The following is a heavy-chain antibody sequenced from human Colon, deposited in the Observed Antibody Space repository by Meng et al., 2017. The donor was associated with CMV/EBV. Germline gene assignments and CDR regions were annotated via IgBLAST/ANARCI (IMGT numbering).Heavy chain of an antibody. CDR2: INSNSGAT. CDR1: GYTFSDYH. Sequence: VQVVQSGAEVKKPGASVKVSCKASGYTFSDYHIHWVRQAPGQGLEWMGWINSNSGATDYAQKFQGRLTMTRDTSITTVYMELSSLRSDDTAVYYCARDPSGSRVPFDYWGQGTLVTVSS. D-gene: IGHD1-26*01. CDR3: ARDPSGSRVPFDY. J-gene: IGHJ4*02. V-gene: IGHV1-2*02.